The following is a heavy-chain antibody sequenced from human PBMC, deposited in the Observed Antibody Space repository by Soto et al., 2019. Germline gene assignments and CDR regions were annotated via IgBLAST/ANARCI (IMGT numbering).Heavy chain of an antibody. CDR3: ARAGGPILWGFVGAFDI. Sequence: QVQLRESGPGLVKPSQTLSLTCTVSGGSISSGDYYWSWIRQPPGKGLEWIGYIYYSGSTYYNPSLKSRVTISVDTSKNQFSLKLSSVTAADTAVYYCARAGGPILWGFVGAFDIWGQGTMVTVSS. J-gene: IGHJ3*02. V-gene: IGHV4-30-4*01. CDR2: IYYSGST. D-gene: IGHD3-10*01. CDR1: GGSISSGDYY.